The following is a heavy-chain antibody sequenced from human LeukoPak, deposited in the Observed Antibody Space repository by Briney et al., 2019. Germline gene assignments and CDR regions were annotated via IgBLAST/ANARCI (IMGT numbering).Heavy chain of an antibody. V-gene: IGHV1-18*01. CDR3: ATGYSSGWSPPFDY. CDR1: GYTFTSYG. J-gene: IGHJ4*02. CDR2: ISAYNGNT. Sequence: GASVKVSCKASGYTFTSYGISWVRQAPGQGLGWMGWISAYNGNTNYAQKFQGRVTMTRDTSISTAYMELSRLRSDDTAVYYCATGYSSGWSPPFDYWGQGTLVTVSS. D-gene: IGHD6-19*01.